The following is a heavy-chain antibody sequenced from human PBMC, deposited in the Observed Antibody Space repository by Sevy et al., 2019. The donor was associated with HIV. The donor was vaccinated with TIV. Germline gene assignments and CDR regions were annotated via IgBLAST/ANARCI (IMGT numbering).Heavy chain of an antibody. CDR3: ARDLYCSGGSCYSMGHYYYYGMDV. V-gene: IGHV1-18*01. CDR2: ISAYNGNT. D-gene: IGHD2-15*01. J-gene: IGHJ6*02. Sequence: ASVKVSCKASGYTFISYGISWVRQAPGQGLEWMGWISAYNGNTNYAQKLQGRVTMTTDTSTSTAYMELRSLRSDDTAVYYCARDLYCSGGSCYSMGHYYYYGMDVWGQGTTVTVSS. CDR1: GYTFISYG.